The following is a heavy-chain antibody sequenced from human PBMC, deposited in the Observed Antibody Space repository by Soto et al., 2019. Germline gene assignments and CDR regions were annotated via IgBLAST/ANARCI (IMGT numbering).Heavy chain of an antibody. D-gene: IGHD2-2*01. Sequence: QVQLVQSGAEVKRPGSSVKVSCKASGGTFSSYAISWVRQAPGQGLEWMGGIIPIFGTPNYAQKFQGRVTISADDSTSTADMGLSSLSSEDTAVYYCARHVPAAGYYYGMDVWGQGTTVTVSS. CDR3: ARHVPAAGYYYGMDV. CDR2: IIPIFGTP. J-gene: IGHJ6*02. CDR1: GGTFSSYA. V-gene: IGHV1-69*12.